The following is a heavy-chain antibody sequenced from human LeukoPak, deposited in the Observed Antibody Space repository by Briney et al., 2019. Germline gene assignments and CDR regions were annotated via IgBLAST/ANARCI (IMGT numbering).Heavy chain of an antibody. D-gene: IGHD3-10*01. V-gene: IGHV3-66*04. CDR3: ARLYCGSGTTNDY. J-gene: IGHJ4*02. CDR1: GFTVSSNY. Sequence: GGSLRLSCAASGFTVSSNYMSWVRQAPGKGLEWVSVIYSGGSTYYADSVKGRFTISRDNSKNTLYLQMNSLRAEDTAVYYCARLYCGSGTTNDYWGQGTLVTVSS. CDR2: IYSGGST.